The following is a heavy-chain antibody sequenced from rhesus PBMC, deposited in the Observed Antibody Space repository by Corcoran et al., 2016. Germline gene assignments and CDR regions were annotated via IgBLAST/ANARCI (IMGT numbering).Heavy chain of an antibody. Sequence: QVQLQQWGEGLVKPSETLSLTCAVYGGSISGYYYWSWIRQPPGKELEWIWYIYGNSASTNYNPDLKNRVSILKDTSKNQFSLKLSSVTAADTAVYYCARDRRFSSGWLFDYWGQGVLVTVSS. CDR2: IYGNSAST. CDR3: ARDRRFSSGWLFDY. V-gene: IGHV4-73*01. D-gene: IGHD6-31*01. J-gene: IGHJ4*01. CDR1: GGSISGYYY.